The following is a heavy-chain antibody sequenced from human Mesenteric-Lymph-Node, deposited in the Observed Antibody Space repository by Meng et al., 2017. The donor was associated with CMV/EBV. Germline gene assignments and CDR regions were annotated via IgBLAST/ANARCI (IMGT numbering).Heavy chain of an antibody. D-gene: IGHD1-7*01. CDR3: ARVKFQKITGTTLYYYYYGMDV. CDR1: GYTFTSYY. CDR2: INPSAGRT. V-gene: IGHV1-46*01. Sequence: ASVKVSCKASGYTFTSYYMHWVRQAPGQGLEWMGLINPSAGRTTYTQKFQGRVTMTRDTSMSTVYMELSSLRPDDTAVYYCARVKFQKITGTTLYYYYYGMDVWGQGTTVTVSS. J-gene: IGHJ6*02.